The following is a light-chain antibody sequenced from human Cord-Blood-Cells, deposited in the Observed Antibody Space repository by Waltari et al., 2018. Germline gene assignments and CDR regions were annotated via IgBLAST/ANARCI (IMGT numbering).Light chain of an antibody. CDR1: QGISSY. V-gene: IGKV1-8*01. Sequence: AIRMTQSPSSFSASTGDRVTITCRASQGISSYLAWYQQKPGKAPKLRIYAASTLQSGVPARFSGSGSGTDFTRTISCLQSEDFATYYCQQYYSYPPTFGQGTKVEIK. J-gene: IGKJ1*01. CDR3: QQYYSYPPT. CDR2: AAS.